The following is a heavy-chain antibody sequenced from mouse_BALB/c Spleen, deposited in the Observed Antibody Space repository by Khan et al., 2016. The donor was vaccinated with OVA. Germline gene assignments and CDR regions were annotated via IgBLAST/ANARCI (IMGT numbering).Heavy chain of an antibody. CDR1: GYSFSGYF. J-gene: IGHJ2*01. CDR2: INPHIGET. V-gene: IGHV1-20*02. D-gene: IGHD1-1*01. CDR3: ARKNGSDFDY. Sequence: VQLKESGPELVKPGASVKISCKASGYSFSGYFMNWVMQSHGKRLEWIGRINPHIGETFYHQKFKDKATLTVDESSSTAHMELRSLASEDSAVYYGARKNGSDFDYWGQGTTLTVSS.